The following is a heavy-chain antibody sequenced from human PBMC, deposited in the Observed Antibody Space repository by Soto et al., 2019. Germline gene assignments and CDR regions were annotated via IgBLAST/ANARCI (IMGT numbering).Heavy chain of an antibody. CDR3: ARAYSGRLPRRADYYFAMDV. J-gene: IGHJ6*02. CDR2: IGAADDP. V-gene: IGHV3-13*05. Sequence: HPGGSLRLSCAASGFTFSAYDMHWVRQTTGKGLEWVSAIGAADDPYYLGSVKGRFTISRENAKNSLYLQMNSLRAEDTAVYYCARAYSGRLPRRADYYFAMDVWGQGTAVTLSS. D-gene: IGHD2-15*01. CDR1: GFTFSAYD.